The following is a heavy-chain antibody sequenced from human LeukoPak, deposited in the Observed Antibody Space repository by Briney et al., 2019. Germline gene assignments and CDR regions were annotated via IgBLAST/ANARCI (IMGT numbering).Heavy chain of an antibody. V-gene: IGHV3-33*01. CDR1: GFTFSSYG. D-gene: IGHD3-3*01. J-gene: IGHJ6*02. CDR2: IRYDGSNK. Sequence: GRSLRLSCAASGFTFSSYGMHWVRQAPGKGLEWVAVIRYDGSNKYYADSVKGRFTISRDNSKNTLYLQMNSLRAEDTAVYYCARAGFWSGYPNYYYYGMDVWGQGTTVTVSS. CDR3: ARAGFWSGYPNYYYYGMDV.